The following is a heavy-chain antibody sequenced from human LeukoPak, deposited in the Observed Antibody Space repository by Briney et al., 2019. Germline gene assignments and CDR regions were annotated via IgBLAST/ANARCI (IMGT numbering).Heavy chain of an antibody. CDR3: ARRKKESLLEHYYYYMDV. J-gene: IGHJ6*03. V-gene: IGHV4-34*01. CDR1: GGSFSGYY. CDR2: INHSGST. Sequence: SETLSLTCAVYGGSFSGYYWSWIRQPPGKGLEWIGEINHSGSTNYNPSLKSRVTISVDTSKNQFSLKLSSVTAADTAVYYCARRKKESLLEHYYYYMDVWGKGTTVTISS.